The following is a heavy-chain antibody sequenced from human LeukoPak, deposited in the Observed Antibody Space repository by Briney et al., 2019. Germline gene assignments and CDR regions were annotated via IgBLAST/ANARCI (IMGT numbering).Heavy chain of an antibody. CDR1: GFTFSSYA. CDR3: AKDLGAAAGPNWFDP. D-gene: IGHD6-13*01. CDR2: ISYDGSNK. Sequence: PGGSLRLSCAASGFTFSSYAMHWVRQAPGKGLEWVAVISYDGSNKYYADSVKGRFTISRDNSKNTLYLQMNSLRAEDTAVYYCAKDLGAAAGPNWFDPWGQGTLVTVSS. V-gene: IGHV3-30-3*01. J-gene: IGHJ5*02.